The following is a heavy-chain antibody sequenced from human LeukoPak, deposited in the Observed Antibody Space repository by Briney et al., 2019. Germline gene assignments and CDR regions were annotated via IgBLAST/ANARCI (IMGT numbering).Heavy chain of an antibody. CDR2: IDANGAGT. D-gene: IGHD3-10*01. Sequence: SGGSLRLSCAASGFTFSSYAITWVRQAPGKGLEWVSSIDANGAGTFYADSVKGRFSISRDNAKNTLGLQMHSLTAEDTAVYYCAKDQSYYNWFDPWGQGTLVTVSS. CDR1: GFTFSSYA. J-gene: IGHJ5*02. V-gene: IGHV3-23*01. CDR3: AKDQSYYNWFDP.